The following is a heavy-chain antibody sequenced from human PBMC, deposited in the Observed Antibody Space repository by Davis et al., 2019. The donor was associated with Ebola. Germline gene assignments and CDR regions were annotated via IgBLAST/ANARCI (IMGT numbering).Heavy chain of an antibody. D-gene: IGHD6-6*01. Sequence: ASVKVSCKTSGYTLTSQYIHWVRQAPVQGLEWMGIINTSEVSTDSAQKFQGRVTMTRNTSISTAYMVLSSLRSEDTAVYYCARGRAARRGWWFDPWGQGTLVTVSS. CDR2: INTSEVST. CDR3: ARGRAARRGWWFDP. CDR1: GYTLTSQY. V-gene: IGHV1-46*01. J-gene: IGHJ5*02.